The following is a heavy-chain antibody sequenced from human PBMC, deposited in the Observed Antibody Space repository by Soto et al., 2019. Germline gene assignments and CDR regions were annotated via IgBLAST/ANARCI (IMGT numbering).Heavy chain of an antibody. CDR3: ARGGGSTFNWFDP. CDR1: GGSISSFNYF. V-gene: IGHV4-39*01. D-gene: IGHD2-15*01. J-gene: IGHJ5*02. Sequence: QLQLQESGPGLVKPSETLSLTCTVSGGSISSFNYFWGWIRQPPGKGLEWIGSLYYSGNTYYNPSPPSRVPISVGTSKKPCPPTPPSVTAADPAVYYCARGGGSTFNWFDPWGQGTLVTVSP. CDR2: LYYSGNT.